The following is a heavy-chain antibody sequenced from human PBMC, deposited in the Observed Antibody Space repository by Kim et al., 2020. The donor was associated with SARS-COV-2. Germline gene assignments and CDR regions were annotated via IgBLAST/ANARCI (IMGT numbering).Heavy chain of an antibody. CDR3: ARAREGSSPPLYYYYGMDV. J-gene: IGHJ6*02. D-gene: IGHD6-6*01. Sequence: GGSLRLSCAASGFTFSDYYMSWIRQAPGKGLEWVSYISSSGSTIYYADSVKGRFTISRDNAKNSLYLQMNSLRAEDTAVYYCARAREGSSPPLYYYYGMDVWGQGTTVTVSS. CDR1: GFTFSDYY. V-gene: IGHV3-11*01. CDR2: ISSSGSTI.